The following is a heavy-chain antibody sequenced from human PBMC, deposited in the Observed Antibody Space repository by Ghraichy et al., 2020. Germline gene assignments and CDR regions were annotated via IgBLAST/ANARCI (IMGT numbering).Heavy chain of an antibody. J-gene: IGHJ5*02. CDR2: IKQDGSEK. D-gene: IGHD3-3*01. V-gene: IGHV3-7*04. CDR1: GFRFNKYW. CDR3: ARGSFYDFWSASDWFDP. Sequence: GGSLRLSCAASGFRFNKYWMSWVRQAPGKGLEWVANIKQDGSEKFYADSLKGRFTISRDNANNSLYLRMSSLRVEDTAVYYCARGSFYDFWSASDWFDPWGKGVLVTGSS.